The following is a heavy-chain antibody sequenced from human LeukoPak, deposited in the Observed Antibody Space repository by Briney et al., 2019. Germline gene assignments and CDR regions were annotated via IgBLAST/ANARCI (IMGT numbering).Heavy chain of an antibody. J-gene: IGHJ5*02. D-gene: IGHD3-16*02. Sequence: GSLRLSCAASGFTVSSNYMSWIRQPPGKGLEWIGNIYYSGSTYYNPSLESRVTMSLDTSKNQFSLKLSSVTAADTAVYYCARDENGYVWGSFRAWGQGTLVTVSS. CDR2: IYYSGST. CDR3: ARDENGYVWGSFRA. V-gene: IGHV4-59*02. CDR1: GFTVSSNY.